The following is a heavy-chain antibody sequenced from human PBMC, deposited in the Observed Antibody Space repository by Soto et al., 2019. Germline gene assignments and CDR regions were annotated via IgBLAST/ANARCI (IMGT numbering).Heavy chain of an antibody. CDR3: ARGRGIGFSSSWNIYWYYNMDV. CDR1: GGSFSNHA. V-gene: IGHV1-69*01. CDR2: IIPVFGTT. Sequence: QVQLEQSGTELKRPGSSVKVSCKAAGGSFSNHALSWVRQASGQRLEWIGGIIPVFGTTNYAQRFQGRVTITAEDSATPAHMELRSLRYDDTAVYFCARGRGIGFSSSWNIYWYYNMDVWGQGTTVTVSS. J-gene: IGHJ6*02. D-gene: IGHD6-13*01.